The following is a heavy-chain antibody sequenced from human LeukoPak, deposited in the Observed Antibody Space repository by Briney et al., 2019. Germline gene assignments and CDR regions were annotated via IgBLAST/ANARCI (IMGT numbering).Heavy chain of an antibody. V-gene: IGHV4-38-2*01. CDR2: IYHSGST. CDR1: DYSISSGDY. Sequence: PSETLSLTCAVSDYSISSGDYWGWIRQPPGKGLEWIGSIYHSGSTYYNPSLKSRVTISVDTSKNQFSLKLSSVTAADTAVYYCARYEAARASGFDYWGQGTLVTVSS. J-gene: IGHJ4*02. D-gene: IGHD6-6*01. CDR3: ARYEAARASGFDY.